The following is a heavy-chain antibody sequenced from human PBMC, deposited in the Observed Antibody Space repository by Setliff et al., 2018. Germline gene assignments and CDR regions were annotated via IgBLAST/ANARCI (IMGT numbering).Heavy chain of an antibody. CDR2: INPNSGDT. Sequence: ASVKVSCKASGYNFTGYYMYWVRQAPGQGLEWMGWINPNSGDTNYSQRFQGRVTMAMDTSTRTVYMELTSLRSDDTAIYYCARETSSGPRIDPWGQGTQVTVSS. V-gene: IGHV1-2*02. D-gene: IGHD2-8*02. J-gene: IGHJ5*02. CDR3: ARETSSGPRIDP. CDR1: GYNFTGYY.